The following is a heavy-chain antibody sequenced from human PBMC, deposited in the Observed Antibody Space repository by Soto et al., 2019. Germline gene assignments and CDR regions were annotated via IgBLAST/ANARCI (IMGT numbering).Heavy chain of an antibody. V-gene: IGHV4-61*01. D-gene: IGHD4-17*01. CDR3: ARGSVTTERVDN. Sequence: PSGTLSLTCTVSGGSVSSGSYYWSWIRQPPGKGLEWIGYIYYSGSTNYNPSLKSRVTISVDTSKNQFSLNLSSVTAADTAAYYCARGSVTTERVDNWGKGTLVTVS. CDR2: IYYSGST. CDR1: GGSVSSGSYY. J-gene: IGHJ4*02.